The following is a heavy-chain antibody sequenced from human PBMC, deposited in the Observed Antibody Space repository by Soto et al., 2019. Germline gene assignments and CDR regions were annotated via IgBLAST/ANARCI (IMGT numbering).Heavy chain of an antibody. D-gene: IGHD1-1*01. J-gene: IGHJ5*02. Sequence: LSLTCTVSGGSISSYYWSWIRQPPGKGLEWIGYIYYSGSTNYNPSLKSRVTISVDTSKNQFSLKLSSVTAADTAVYYCARERGMEQDWFAPWGQGTMVTVSS. CDR3: ARERGMEQDWFAP. V-gene: IGHV4-59*01. CDR1: GGSISSYY. CDR2: IYYSGST.